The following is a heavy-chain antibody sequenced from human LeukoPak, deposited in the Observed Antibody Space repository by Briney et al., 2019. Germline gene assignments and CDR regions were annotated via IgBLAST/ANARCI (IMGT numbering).Heavy chain of an antibody. D-gene: IGHD5-12*01. CDR2: INHSGST. CDR1: VGSFSGYY. CDR3: ASGYSGYDY. V-gene: IGHV4-34*01. J-gene: IGHJ4*02. Sequence: SETLSLTCAVYVGSFSGYYWSWIRQPPGKGLGWIGEINHSGSTNYNPSLKSRVTISVDTSKHQFSLKLSSVTAADTAVYYCASGYSGYDYWGPGTLVTVSS.